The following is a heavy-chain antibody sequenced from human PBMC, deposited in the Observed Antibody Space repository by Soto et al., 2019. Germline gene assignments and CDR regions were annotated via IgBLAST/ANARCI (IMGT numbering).Heavy chain of an antibody. CDR3: ARAQYYYNSTGYPFPYGMDV. J-gene: IGHJ6*02. D-gene: IGHD3-22*01. Sequence: QVQLVESGGGVVQPGRSLRLSCAASEFTFSTYDMHWVRQAPGKGLEWVAVIWFDGSNKYYADSVKGRFTISRDNSKNTLYVQMNSLRAEDTAVYYCARAQYYYNSTGYPFPYGMDVWGQGTTVTVSS. CDR2: IWFDGSNK. V-gene: IGHV3-33*01. CDR1: EFTFSTYD.